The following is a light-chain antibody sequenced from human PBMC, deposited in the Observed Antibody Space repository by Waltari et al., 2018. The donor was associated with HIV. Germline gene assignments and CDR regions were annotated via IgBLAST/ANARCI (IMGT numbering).Light chain of an antibody. CDR3: QQYYLTPLT. J-gene: IGKJ4*01. V-gene: IGKV4-1*01. Sequence: DIVMTQSPDSLAVSLGESATINCKSRQSVLSSSKNKNCLAWYQQKPGQPPKLLIYWTSTRESGVPDRFSGSGSGTDFTLTISSLQAEDVAVYYCQQYYLTPLTFGGGTKVVIK. CDR1: QSVLSSSKNKNC. CDR2: WTS.